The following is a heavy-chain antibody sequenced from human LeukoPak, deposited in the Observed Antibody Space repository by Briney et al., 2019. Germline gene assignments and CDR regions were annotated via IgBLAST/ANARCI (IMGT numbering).Heavy chain of an antibody. CDR2: IYNSGST. D-gene: IGHD5-12*01. V-gene: IGHV4-61*02. Sequence: PSETLSLTCTVSGDSISSGGFYWSWLRQPAGKGLEWIGRIYNSGSTNYNPSLRSRVTISEDTSKNQFSLKLNSVAAADTAVYYCARDYDDFFDYWGQGTLVTVSS. J-gene: IGHJ4*02. CDR3: ARDYDDFFDY. CDR1: GDSISSGGFY.